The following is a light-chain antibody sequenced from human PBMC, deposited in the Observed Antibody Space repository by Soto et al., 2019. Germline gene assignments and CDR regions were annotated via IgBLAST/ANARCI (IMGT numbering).Light chain of an antibody. CDR3: HQHKTYFRT. CDR2: GAS. V-gene: IGKV1-5*03. CDR1: QSINTW. J-gene: IGKJ1*01. Sequence: DIQMTQSPSTLSASVGDRVTITCRASQSINTWLAWYQQKTGKAPKLLIYGASRLESGVPSRFSGSGSGTEFNLTISSLHPDDFATYYCHQHKTYFRTFGQGTKVEIK.